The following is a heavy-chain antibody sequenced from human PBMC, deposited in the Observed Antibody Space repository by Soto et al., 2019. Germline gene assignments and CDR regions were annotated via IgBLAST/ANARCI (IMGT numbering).Heavy chain of an antibody. CDR2: IIPLSGTT. J-gene: IGHJ5*02. D-gene: IGHD6-13*01. Sequence: SVKVSCKTSGGTFSRHAINWVRQAPGQGLEWMGGIIPLSGTTNYAQKFKGRVTISADESSSTAYMELSSLTSEDAAVYYCARAAIHGSSWYFWFDPWGQGTLVTVSS. CDR1: GGTFSRHA. CDR3: ARAAIHGSSWYFWFDP. V-gene: IGHV1-69*13.